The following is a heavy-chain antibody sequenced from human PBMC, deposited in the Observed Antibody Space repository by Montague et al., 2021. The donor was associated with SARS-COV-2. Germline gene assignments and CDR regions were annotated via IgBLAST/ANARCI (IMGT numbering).Heavy chain of an antibody. CDR3: ARDRVDRYSGSRTAYGMDV. Sequence: TLSLTYTVSGGSISSGSYYWSWIRQPAGKGLEWIGRIYTSGSTNYNPSLKSRVTISVDTSKNQFSLKLSSVTAADTAVYYCARDRVDRYSGSRTAYGMDVWGQGTTVTVSS. V-gene: IGHV4-61*02. CDR2: IYTSGST. J-gene: IGHJ6*02. D-gene: IGHD1-26*01. CDR1: GGSISSGSYY.